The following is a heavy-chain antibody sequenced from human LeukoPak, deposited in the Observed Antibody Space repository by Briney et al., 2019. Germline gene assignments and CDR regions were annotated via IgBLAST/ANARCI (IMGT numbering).Heavy chain of an antibody. Sequence: SETLSLTCAVYGGSFSGYYWSWIRQPPGKGLEWIGEINHSGSTNYNPSLKSRVTISADTSKNQFSLKLNSVTAADTAVYYCASRWFDPWGQGTLVTVSS. CDR3: ASRWFDP. J-gene: IGHJ5*02. CDR2: INHSGST. V-gene: IGHV4-34*01. CDR1: GGSFSGYY.